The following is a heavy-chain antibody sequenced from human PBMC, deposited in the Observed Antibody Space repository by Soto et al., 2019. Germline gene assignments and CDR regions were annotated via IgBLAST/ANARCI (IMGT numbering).Heavy chain of an antibody. CDR3: ARGDSSGYYPPGY. D-gene: IGHD3-22*01. Sequence: EVQLVASGGGLGKPGGSLRLSCAASGFTFSSYSMNWVRQAPGKGLEWVSVIYSGGSTYYADSVKGRFTISRDNSKNTLYLQMNSLRAEDTAVYYCARGDSSGYYPPGYWGQGTLVTVSS. CDR1: GFTFSSYS. CDR2: IYSGGST. J-gene: IGHJ4*02. V-gene: IGHV3-66*01.